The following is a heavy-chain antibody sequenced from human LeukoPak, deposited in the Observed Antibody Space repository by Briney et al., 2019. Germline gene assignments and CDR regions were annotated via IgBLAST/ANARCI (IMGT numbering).Heavy chain of an antibody. J-gene: IGHJ6*02. CDR3: ARDKDGMDV. CDR1: GFIFSSYG. Sequence: PGGSLRLSCAASGFIFSSYGMHWVRQAPGKGLEWVAIILYDGSNNYYADSVKGRFSISRDNSKSTLYLQMNSLRAEDTAVYYCARDKDGMDVWGQGTTVTVSS. V-gene: IGHV3-33*01. CDR2: ILYDGSNN.